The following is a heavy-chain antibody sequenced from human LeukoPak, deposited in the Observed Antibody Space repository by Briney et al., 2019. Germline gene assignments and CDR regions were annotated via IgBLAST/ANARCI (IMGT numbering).Heavy chain of an antibody. Sequence: GGSLRLSCAASGFTFSSYGMHWVRQAPGKGLEWVAVISYDGSNKYYADSVKGRFTISRDNSKNTLYLQMNSLRAEDTAVYYCARDPGPSGSNYYYYYYGMDVWGQGTTVTVSS. J-gene: IGHJ6*02. CDR1: GFTFSSYG. CDR2: ISYDGSNK. CDR3: ARDPGPSGSNYYYYYYGMDV. D-gene: IGHD1-26*01. V-gene: IGHV3-30*03.